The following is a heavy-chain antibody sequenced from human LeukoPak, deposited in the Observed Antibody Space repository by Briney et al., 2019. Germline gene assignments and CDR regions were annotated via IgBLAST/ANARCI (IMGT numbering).Heavy chain of an antibody. D-gene: IGHD2-2*01. J-gene: IGHJ4*02. CDR2: ISWNSGSI. CDR1: GFTFDDYA. V-gene: IGHV3-9*01. Sequence: GGSLRLSCAASGFTFDDYAMHWVRQAPGKGLEWVSGISWNSGSIGYADSVKGRFTISRDNSKNTLYLQMNSLRAEDTAIYYCAKDGEWRPAADWGQGTLVTVSS. CDR3: AKDGEWRPAAD.